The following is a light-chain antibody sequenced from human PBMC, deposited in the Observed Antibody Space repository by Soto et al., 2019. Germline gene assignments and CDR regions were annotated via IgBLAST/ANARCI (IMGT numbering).Light chain of an antibody. CDR1: QSISTW. Sequence: DIQLTQTPSTLSASVGDRVTIICRASQSISTWLAWYQQKPGKAPKLLIYKASTLESGVPSRFSGRGSGTEFTLTISSLQPDDFATYYCQQYNSYSSITFGQGTRLEIK. J-gene: IGKJ5*01. CDR3: QQYNSYSSIT. V-gene: IGKV1-5*03. CDR2: KAS.